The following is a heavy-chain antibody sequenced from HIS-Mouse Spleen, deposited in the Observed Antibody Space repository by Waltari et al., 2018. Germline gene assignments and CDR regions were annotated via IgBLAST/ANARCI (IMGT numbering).Heavy chain of an antibody. CDR3: ARRSSVDY. CDR2: DKQDGSEK. V-gene: IGHV3-7*01. CDR1: GFTFSSYW. Sequence: EVQLVESGGGLVQPGGSLRLSCAASGFTFSSYWMSWVRQAQGKGREWVAKDKQDGSEKYYVDSGKGRFTISRDNAKNSLYLQMNSLRAEDTAVYYCARRSSVDYWGQGTLVTVSS. J-gene: IGHJ4*02.